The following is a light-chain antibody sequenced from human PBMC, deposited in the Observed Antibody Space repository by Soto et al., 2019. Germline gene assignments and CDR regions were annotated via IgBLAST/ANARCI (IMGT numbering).Light chain of an antibody. Sequence: ETVLTQSPGTLTLPPGERATISSRASQSVSNSYLAWYQQKPGQAPRLLIYGASGRATGIPDRFSGSGSRTDFTLIIPRLEPEDFAFDYCQQYGSSPWTFGQGTKVDIK. CDR1: QSVSNSY. J-gene: IGKJ1*01. CDR3: QQYGSSPWT. V-gene: IGKV3-20*01. CDR2: GAS.